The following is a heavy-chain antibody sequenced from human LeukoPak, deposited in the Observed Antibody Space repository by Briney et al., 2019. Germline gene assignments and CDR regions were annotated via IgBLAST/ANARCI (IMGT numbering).Heavy chain of an antibody. D-gene: IGHD3-22*01. CDR2: ISSSSSYI. V-gene: IGHV3-21*01. CDR1: GFTFSSYS. Sequence: GGSLRLSCAASGFTFSSYSMNWVRQAPGKGLEWVSSISSSSSYICYADSVKGRFTISRDNAKNSLYLQMNSLRAEDTAVYYCARERITMIVEDSYYFDYWGQGTLVTVSS. J-gene: IGHJ4*02. CDR3: ARERITMIVEDSYYFDY.